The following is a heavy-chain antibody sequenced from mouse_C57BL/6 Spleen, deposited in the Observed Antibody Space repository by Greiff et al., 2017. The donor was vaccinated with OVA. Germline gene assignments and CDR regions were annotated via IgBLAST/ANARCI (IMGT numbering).Heavy chain of an antibody. V-gene: IGHV1-62-2*01. J-gene: IGHJ2*01. Sequence: QVQLKQSGAELVKPGASVKLSCKASGYTFTEYTIHWVKQRSGQGLEWIGWFYPGSGSIKYNEKFKDKATLTADKSSSTVYMELSRLTSENSPVYICARDKDPYNGGPYFYYWGQNTTLTVSS. D-gene: IGHD1-1*02. CDR3: ARDKDPYNGGPYFYY. CDR2: FYPGSGSI. CDR1: GYTFTEYT.